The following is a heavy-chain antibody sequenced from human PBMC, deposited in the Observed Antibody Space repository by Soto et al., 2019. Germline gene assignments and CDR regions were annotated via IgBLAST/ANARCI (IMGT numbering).Heavy chain of an antibody. V-gene: IGHV4-39*01. CDR3: ARHDSSGYYLYYYYGMDV. CDR1: GGSISSSSYY. D-gene: IGHD3-22*01. Sequence: SETLSLTYTVSGGSISSSSYYWGWIRQPPGKGLEWIGSIYYSGSTYYNPSLKSRVTISVDTSKNQFSLKLSSVTAADTAVYYCARHDSSGYYLYYYYGMDVWGQGTTVTVSS. J-gene: IGHJ6*02. CDR2: IYYSGST.